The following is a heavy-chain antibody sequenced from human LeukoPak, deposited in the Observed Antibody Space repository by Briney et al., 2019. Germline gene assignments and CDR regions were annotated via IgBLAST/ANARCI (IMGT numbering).Heavy chain of an antibody. D-gene: IGHD3-3*01. V-gene: IGHV3-15*01. Sequence: PGGSLRLSCAASGFTFINTWMSWVRQAPGKGLEWVGRIKSNPDGGATDYAAPVKGRFTISRDDSKNRLYLQMNSLKTEDTAIYHCTTLGGLPGVWGRGTVVTVSP. J-gene: IGHJ3*01. CDR1: GFTFINTW. CDR2: IKSNPDGGAT. CDR3: TTLGGLPGV.